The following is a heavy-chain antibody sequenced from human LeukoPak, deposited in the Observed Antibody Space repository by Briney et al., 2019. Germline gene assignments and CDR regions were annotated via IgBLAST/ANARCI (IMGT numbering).Heavy chain of an antibody. CDR2: LWSDGSNK. CDR3: ARERAPFDGLDH. V-gene: IGHV3-33*01. Sequence: PGRSLRLSCAASGFTFSYYGMQWVRQAPGKGLEWVAVLWSDGSNKHCADSVKGRFTFSRDNSKNTLYLEMNSLRAEDTAVYYCARERAPFDGLDHWGQGTLVTVSS. J-gene: IGHJ4*02. CDR1: GFTFSYYG.